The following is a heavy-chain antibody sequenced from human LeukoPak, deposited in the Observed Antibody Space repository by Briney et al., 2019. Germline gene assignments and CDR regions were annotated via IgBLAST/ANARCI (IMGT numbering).Heavy chain of an antibody. V-gene: IGHV1-3*01. J-gene: IGHJ4*02. CDR3: ARDQEGFDY. CDR2: INAGNGNT. CDR1: GYTFTSYA. Sequence: ASVKVSCKASGYTFTSYAMHWVRQAPGQRLEWMGWINAGNGNTKYSQKFQGRVTVTRDTSTSTVHMELSGLRSEDTAVYYCARDQEGFDYWGQGTLVTVSS.